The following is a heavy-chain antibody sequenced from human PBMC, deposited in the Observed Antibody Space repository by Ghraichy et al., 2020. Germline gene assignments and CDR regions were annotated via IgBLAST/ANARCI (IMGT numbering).Heavy chain of an antibody. D-gene: IGHD3-3*01. CDR3: ARVQVFGVVIAYYYYGMDV. Sequence: GGSLRLSCAASGFTVSSNYMSWVRQAPGKGLEWVSVIYSGGSTYYADSVKGRFTISRHNSKNTLYLQMNSLRAEDTAVYYCARVQVFGVVIAYYYYGMDVWGQGTTVTVSS. CDR2: IYSGGST. CDR1: GFTVSSNY. V-gene: IGHV3-53*04. J-gene: IGHJ6*02.